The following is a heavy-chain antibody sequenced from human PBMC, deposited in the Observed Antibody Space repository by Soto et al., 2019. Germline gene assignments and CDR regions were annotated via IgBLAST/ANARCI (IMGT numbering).Heavy chain of an antibody. Sequence: APGKGLEWVSSISSSSSYIYYADSVKGRFTISRDNAKNSLYLQMNSLRAEDTAVYYCARDPPFWSGDDIWGQGTMVTVSS. CDR2: ISSSSSYI. D-gene: IGHD3-3*01. J-gene: IGHJ3*02. V-gene: IGHV3-21*01. CDR3: ARDPPFWSGDDI.